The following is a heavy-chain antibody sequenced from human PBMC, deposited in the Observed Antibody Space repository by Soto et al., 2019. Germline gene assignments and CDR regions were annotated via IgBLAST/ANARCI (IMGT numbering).Heavy chain of an antibody. CDR2: ISSSGGNT. J-gene: IGHJ4*02. CDR1: GFTFSNYA. D-gene: IGHD3-22*01. Sequence: EVQLLESGGGLVQPGGSLRLSCAASGFTFSNYAMNWVRQAPGKGLEWVSGISSSGGNTYYADSVKGRFTISRDNSKNTLYLQVNSLRAEDTAVYYCAKIYDSSGSNHYWGQGTLVTVSS. V-gene: IGHV3-23*01. CDR3: AKIYDSSGSNHY.